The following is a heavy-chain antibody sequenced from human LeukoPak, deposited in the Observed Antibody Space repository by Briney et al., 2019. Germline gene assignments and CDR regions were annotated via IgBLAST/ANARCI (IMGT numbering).Heavy chain of an antibody. CDR1: GFTVSSNY. CDR3: ARGGDDSSGWFQPPEIDY. CDR2: IYSGGST. V-gene: IGHV3-53*01. Sequence: GGSPRLSCAASGFTVSSNYMSWVRQAPGKGLEWVSVIYSGGSTYYADSVKGRFTISRDNSKNTLYLQMNSLRAEDTAVYYCARGGDDSSGWFQPPEIDYWGQGTLVTVSS. J-gene: IGHJ4*02. D-gene: IGHD6-19*01.